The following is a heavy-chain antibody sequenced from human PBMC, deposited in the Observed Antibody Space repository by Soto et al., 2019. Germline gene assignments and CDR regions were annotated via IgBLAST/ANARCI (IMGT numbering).Heavy chain of an antibody. D-gene: IGHD3-10*01. CDR3: ARETSSGDCDY. Sequence: QVQLVESGGGVVQPGRSLRLSCAASGFTFSSYAMHWVRQAPGKGLEWVAVISYDGSNKYYADSVKGRFTISRDNSKNTLYLQMNSLRAEDTAVYYCARETSSGDCDYWGQGTLVTVSS. J-gene: IGHJ4*02. V-gene: IGHV3-30-3*01. CDR2: ISYDGSNK. CDR1: GFTFSSYA.